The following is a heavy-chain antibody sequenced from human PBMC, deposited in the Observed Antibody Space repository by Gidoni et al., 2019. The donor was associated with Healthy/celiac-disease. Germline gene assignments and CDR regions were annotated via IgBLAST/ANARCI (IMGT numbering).Heavy chain of an antibody. CDR3: ARAGGGGSCYDRPFDY. Sequence: QVHLVQSVAELQKPGSSVQVSCKPSGGTFLRYAISWVRQAPGQGLEGRGGSIPRFGTANDAQKFQGRVTITADESTSTADRELSSLRSEDTAVYYCARAGGGGSCYDRPFDYWGQGTLVTVSS. CDR1: GGTFLRYA. J-gene: IGHJ4*02. V-gene: IGHV1-69*01. CDR2: SIPRFGTA. D-gene: IGHD2-15*01.